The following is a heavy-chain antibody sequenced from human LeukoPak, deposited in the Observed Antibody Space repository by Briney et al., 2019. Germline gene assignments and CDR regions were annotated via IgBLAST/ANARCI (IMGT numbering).Heavy chain of an antibody. CDR3: AKDYSGDFWSGYYDHAPLRPYYFDY. J-gene: IGHJ4*02. D-gene: IGHD3-3*01. Sequence: PGRSLRLSCAASGFTFSSYAMHWVRQAPGKGLEWVAVISYDGSNKYYADSVKGRFTISRDNSKNTLYLQMNSLRAEDTAVYYCAKDYSGDFWSGYYDHAPLRPYYFDYWGQGTLVTVSS. V-gene: IGHV3-30-3*01. CDR1: GFTFSSYA. CDR2: ISYDGSNK.